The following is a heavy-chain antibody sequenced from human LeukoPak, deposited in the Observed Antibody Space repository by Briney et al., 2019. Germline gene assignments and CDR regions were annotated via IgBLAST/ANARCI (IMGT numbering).Heavy chain of an antibody. CDR3: VRGGYCSAGSCLNWFDP. D-gene: IGHD2-15*01. Sequence: GGSLRLSCAASGLTVSSNYMSWVRQAPGKGLEWVSIIYSGGNTYYADSVKGRFTISRDNSKNTVYLQMNSLRVEDTAVYYWVRGGYCSAGSCLNWFDPWGQGTLVTVSS. CDR1: GLTVSSNY. CDR2: IYSGGNT. J-gene: IGHJ5*02. V-gene: IGHV3-53*01.